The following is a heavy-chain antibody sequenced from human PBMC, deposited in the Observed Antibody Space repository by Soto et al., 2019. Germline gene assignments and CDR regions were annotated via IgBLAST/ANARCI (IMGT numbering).Heavy chain of an antibody. CDR1: GFTFSDYY. CDR2: ISSSGSTI. CDR3: ARKGYCSGGSCYSSNYYYYYYMDV. Sequence: PGGSLRLSCAASGFTFSDYYMSWIRQAPGKGLEWVSYISSSGSTIYYADSVKGRFTISRDNAKNSLYLQMNSLRAEDTAVYYCARKGYCSGGSCYSSNYYYYYYMDVWGKGTTVTVSS. J-gene: IGHJ6*03. D-gene: IGHD2-15*01. V-gene: IGHV3-11*01.